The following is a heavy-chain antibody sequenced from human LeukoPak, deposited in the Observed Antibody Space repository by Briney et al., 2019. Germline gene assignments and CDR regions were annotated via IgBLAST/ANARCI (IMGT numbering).Heavy chain of an antibody. CDR1: GFTFTSSA. CDR2: IVVGSGNT. D-gene: IGHD6-13*01. CDR3: ARGGVSNSWYRTPDY. Sequence: SVKVSCKASGFTFTSSAMQWVRQARGQRLEWIGWIVVGSGNTNYAQKFQERVTITRDMSTSTAYMELRSLRSDDTAVYYCARGGVSNSWYRTPDYWGQGTLVAVSS. J-gene: IGHJ4*02. V-gene: IGHV1-58*02.